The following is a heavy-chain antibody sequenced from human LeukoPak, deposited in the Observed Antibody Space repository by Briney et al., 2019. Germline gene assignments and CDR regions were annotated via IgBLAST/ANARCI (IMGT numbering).Heavy chain of an antibody. CDR3: ARGPPGYDYGMDV. D-gene: IGHD3-16*01. CDR2: ISSSSSTI. CDR1: GFTFSSYS. Sequence: GRSLRLSCAASGFTFSSYSMNWVRQAPGKGLEWDSYISSSSSTIYYADSVKGRFTISRDNAKNSLYLQMNSLRDEDTAVYYCARGPPGYDYGMDVWGQGTTVTVSS. J-gene: IGHJ6*02. V-gene: IGHV3-48*02.